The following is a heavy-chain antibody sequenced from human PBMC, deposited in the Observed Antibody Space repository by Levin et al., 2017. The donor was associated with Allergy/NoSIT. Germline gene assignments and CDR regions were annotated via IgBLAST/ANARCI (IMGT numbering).Heavy chain of an antibody. J-gene: IGHJ4*02. Sequence: RGESLKISCAASGFTFRNYAMNWVRQAAGKGLEWVSGITGDAEDTHYADSVKGRFTISRDNSKNTVYLQMNRLRADDTAIYYCAKGITIFGVGRLDNWGQGTPVTVSS. D-gene: IGHD3-3*01. V-gene: IGHV3-23*01. CDR2: ITGDAEDT. CDR1: GFTFRNYA. CDR3: AKGITIFGVGRLDN.